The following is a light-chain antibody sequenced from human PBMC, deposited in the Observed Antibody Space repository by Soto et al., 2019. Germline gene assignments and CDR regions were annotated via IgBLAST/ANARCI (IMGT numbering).Light chain of an antibody. CDR1: NSDVGAYKY. CDR2: EVS. Sequence: QSALTQPASVSGSPGQSLTISCTGTNSDVGAYKYVSWYQHHPGKAPKLIIYEVSNRPSGVSNRFSGSKSGNTASLTISGLPAEDRGCLYCSSDANTKVFGTGTKVTVL. V-gene: IGLV2-14*01. J-gene: IGLJ1*01. CDR3: SSDANTKV.